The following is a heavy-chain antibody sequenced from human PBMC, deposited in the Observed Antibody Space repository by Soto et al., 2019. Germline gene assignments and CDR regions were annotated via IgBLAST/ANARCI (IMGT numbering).Heavy chain of an antibody. CDR1: GLTFTNAW. J-gene: IGHJ6*02. CDR3: TTEKPAAFHYYGVDV. Sequence: EVQLVESGGGLVKPGGSLRLSCAASGLTFTNAWMSWVRQAPGKGLEWVGRIKRNTDGGTIEYAAAVEDRFTISRDDSKNTLYLQMRSLKTEDTGVYYCTTEKPAAFHYYGVDVWGQGTTVTVSS. V-gene: IGHV3-15*01. CDR2: IKRNTDGGTI. D-gene: IGHD2-2*01.